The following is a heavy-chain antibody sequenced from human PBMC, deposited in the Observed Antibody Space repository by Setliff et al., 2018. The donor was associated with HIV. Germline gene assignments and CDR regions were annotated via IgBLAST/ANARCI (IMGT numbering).Heavy chain of an antibody. CDR2: IKSKSDGGTT. V-gene: IGHV3-15*01. J-gene: IGHJ3*02. Sequence: PGGSLRLSCAASEFTFSNAWMSWVRQAPGKGLEWVGRIKSKSDGGTTDYATPVKGRFTISRDDSKNTLLLQMNSLKTEDAAVYYCTTGVSGSYYAFDIWGQGTMVTVSS. CDR1: EFTFSNAW. CDR3: TTGVSGSYYAFDI. D-gene: IGHD1-26*01.